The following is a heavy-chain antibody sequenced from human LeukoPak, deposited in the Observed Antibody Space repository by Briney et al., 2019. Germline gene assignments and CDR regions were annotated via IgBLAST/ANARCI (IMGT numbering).Heavy chain of an antibody. D-gene: IGHD6-19*01. J-gene: IGHJ6*02. Sequence: GGSLRLSCAASGFTFSSYGMHWVRQAPGKGLEWVAVISYDGSNKYYADSVKGRFTISRDNSKNTLCLQMNSLRAEDTAVYYCAKDQLEQWLLLGYYYYGMDVWGQGTTVTVSS. CDR1: GFTFSSYG. CDR3: AKDQLEQWLLLGYYYYGMDV. V-gene: IGHV3-30*18. CDR2: ISYDGSNK.